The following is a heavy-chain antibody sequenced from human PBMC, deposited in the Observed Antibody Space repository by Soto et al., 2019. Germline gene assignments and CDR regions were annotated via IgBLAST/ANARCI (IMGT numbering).Heavy chain of an antibody. CDR1: GYSFTSYY. J-gene: IGHJ4*01. D-gene: IGHD3-3*01. Sequence: GASVKVSCEASGYSFTSYYMHWVRQAPKQGLEWMGIINPSGGSTSYAQKFQGRATMTRDTSTSTVYMELSSLRSEDTAVYYCAKSSQDVQASPIFGVVIGPFDYWGQGTLVPVSS. CDR2: INPSGGST. V-gene: IGHV1-46*01. CDR3: AKSSQDVQASPIFGVVIGPFDY.